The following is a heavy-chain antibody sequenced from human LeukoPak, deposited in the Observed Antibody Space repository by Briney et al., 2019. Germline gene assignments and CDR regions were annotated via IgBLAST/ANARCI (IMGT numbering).Heavy chain of an antibody. Sequence: GGSLRLSCAASGIIITSYWMSWVRQTPGEGLEWVANIRQDGSEKNYVDSVKGRFTIFRDNARNSLYLQMNSLRAEDTAVYYCASHSYGYNHWGQGTLVIVSS. D-gene: IGHD3-16*01. J-gene: IGHJ5*02. CDR1: GIIITSYW. CDR3: ASHSYGYNH. CDR2: IRQDGSEK. V-gene: IGHV3-7*01.